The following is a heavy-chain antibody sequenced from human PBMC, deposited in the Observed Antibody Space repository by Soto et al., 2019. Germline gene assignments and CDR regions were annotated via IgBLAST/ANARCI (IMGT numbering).Heavy chain of an antibody. CDR2: ISAYNGNT. CDR1: GYTSTSYG. V-gene: IGHV1-18*04. D-gene: IGHD6-13*01. J-gene: IGHJ6*02. Sequence: ASVKVSCKASGYTSTSYGISWVRQAPGQGLEWMGWISAYNGNTNYAQKLQGRVTMTTDTSTSTAYMELRSLRSDDAAVYYCARPGYSSGWYSDYYYYGMDVWGQGTTVTVSS. CDR3: ARPGYSSGWYSDYYYYGMDV.